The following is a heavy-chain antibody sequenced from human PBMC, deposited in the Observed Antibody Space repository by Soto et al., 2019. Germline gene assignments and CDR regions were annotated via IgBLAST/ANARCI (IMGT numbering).Heavy chain of an antibody. J-gene: IGHJ4*02. CDR1: GYTFTSYY. D-gene: IGHD5-12*01. V-gene: IGHV1-46*03. Sequence: QVQLVQSGAEVKKPGASVKVSCKASGYTFTSYYMHWVRQAPGQGLEWMGIINPSGGSTSYAQKFQGRVTMTRDTSTSTVYMELSSLRSEDTAVYYCARDRTMGYSGYDSDYWGQGTLVTVSS. CDR2: INPSGGST. CDR3: ARDRTMGYSGYDSDY.